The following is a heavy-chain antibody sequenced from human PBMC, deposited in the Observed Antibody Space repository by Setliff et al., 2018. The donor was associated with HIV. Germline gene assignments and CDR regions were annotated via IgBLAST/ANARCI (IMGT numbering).Heavy chain of an antibody. CDR3: AKAFMIVVVKEFDY. Sequence: GGSLRLSCAASGFTFNSYAMSWVRQAPGKGLEWVSAISGSGGSTYYADSVKGRFTISRDNSKNTLDLQMNSLRAEDTAVYYCAKAFMIVVVKEFDYWGQGTLVTV. CDR1: GFTFNSYA. CDR2: ISGSGGST. D-gene: IGHD3-22*01. J-gene: IGHJ4*02. V-gene: IGHV3-23*01.